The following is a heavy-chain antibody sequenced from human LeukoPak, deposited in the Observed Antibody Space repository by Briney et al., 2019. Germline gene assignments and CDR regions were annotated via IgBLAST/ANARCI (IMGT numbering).Heavy chain of an antibody. J-gene: IGHJ4*02. CDR2: ISYDGSNK. V-gene: IGHV3-30*18. Sequence: GRSLRLSCAASGFTFSSYGMHWVRQAPGKGLEWVAVISYDGSNKYYADSVEGRFTISRDNSKNTLYLQMNSLRAEDTAVYYCAKDAAIVVTNGDFDYWGQGTLVTVSS. D-gene: IGHD5-12*01. CDR1: GFTFSSYG. CDR3: AKDAAIVVTNGDFDY.